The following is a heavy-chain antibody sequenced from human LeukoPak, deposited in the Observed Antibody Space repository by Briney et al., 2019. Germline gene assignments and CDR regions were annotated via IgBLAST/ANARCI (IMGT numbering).Heavy chain of an antibody. V-gene: IGHV4-59*01. D-gene: IGHD3-22*01. CDR1: GGSICSYY. CDR2: IHYRGST. CDR3: ARKSMIVGSPFDY. J-gene: IGHJ4*02. Sequence: SETLSLNSTVSGGSICSYYWSWIAQPRGKELVGGGYIHYRGSTNYDPSLKSRVTISVDTSKNQFSLKLTSVTAADTAVYYCARKSMIVGSPFDYWGQGTLVTVSS.